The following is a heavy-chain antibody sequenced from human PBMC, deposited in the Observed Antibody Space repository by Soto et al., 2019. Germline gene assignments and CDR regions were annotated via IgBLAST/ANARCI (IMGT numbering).Heavy chain of an antibody. D-gene: IGHD4-17*01. CDR3: ARIYGGSYFDY. V-gene: IGHV4-39*01. Sequence: QLQLQESGPGLVKPSETLSLTCTVSGASISSSSYYWGWIRQPPGKGLEWIGTIYYSGSTYYNPSXKXXVTISVDTSKNPFSLQLRSVTAADTAVYYCARIYGGSYFDYWGQGTLVTVSS. CDR2: IYYSGST. CDR1: GASISSSSYY. J-gene: IGHJ4*02.